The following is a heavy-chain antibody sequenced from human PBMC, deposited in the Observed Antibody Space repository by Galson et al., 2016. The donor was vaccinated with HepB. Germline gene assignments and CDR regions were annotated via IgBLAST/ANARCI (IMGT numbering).Heavy chain of an antibody. V-gene: IGHV3-74*01. CDR3: ASLNYYSFWSGIHNSYYALDA. J-gene: IGHJ6*02. D-gene: IGHD3-3*01. CDR2: IKSDGSST. Sequence: SLRLSCAASGFTFSSYWMHWVRQAPGKGLVWVSRIKSDGSSTTYADSVKGRFTISRDNAKNTLYLQMNSLRAEDTAVYYCASLNYYSFWSGIHNSYYALDAWGQGTTVTVSS. CDR1: GFTFSSYW.